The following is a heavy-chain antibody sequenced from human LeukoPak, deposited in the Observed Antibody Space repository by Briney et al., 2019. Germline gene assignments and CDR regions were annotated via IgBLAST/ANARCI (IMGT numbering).Heavy chain of an antibody. CDR3: ARDTNYYDSSGLPSFDP. Sequence: ASVKVSCKASGYTFTSYGISWVRQAPGQGLEWMGWISAYNGNTNHAQKLQGRVTMTTDTSTSTAYMELRSLRSDDTAVYYCARDTNYYDSSGLPSFDPWGQGTLVTVSS. V-gene: IGHV1-18*01. D-gene: IGHD3-22*01. CDR2: ISAYNGNT. J-gene: IGHJ5*02. CDR1: GYTFTSYG.